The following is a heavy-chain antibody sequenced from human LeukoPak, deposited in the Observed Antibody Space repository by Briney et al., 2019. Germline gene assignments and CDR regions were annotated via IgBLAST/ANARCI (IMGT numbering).Heavy chain of an antibody. J-gene: IGHJ4*02. V-gene: IGHV4-34*01. D-gene: IGHD1-26*01. Sequence: SETLSLTCAVYGGSFSGYYWSWIRQPPGKGLEWIGEINHSGSTNYNPSLKSRVTISVDTSKNQFSLKLSSVTAADTAVYYCAIGIVGAPDYWGQGTLVTVSS. CDR3: AIGIVGAPDY. CDR1: GGSFSGYY. CDR2: INHSGST.